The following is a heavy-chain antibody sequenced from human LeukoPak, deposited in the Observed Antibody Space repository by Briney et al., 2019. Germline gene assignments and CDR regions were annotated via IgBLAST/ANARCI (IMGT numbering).Heavy chain of an antibody. CDR1: GFTFSTYN. Sequence: PGGSLRLACAASGFTFSTYNMNWVRQAPGKGLEWVSSISTGSSYIHYADSVKGRFTISRDNAKNSLYLQMDSLRVEDTAVYYCARDVDHSHRTADYWGQGTLATVSS. J-gene: IGHJ4*02. V-gene: IGHV3-21*01. CDR2: ISTGSSYI. D-gene: IGHD1-26*01. CDR3: ARDVDHSHRTADY.